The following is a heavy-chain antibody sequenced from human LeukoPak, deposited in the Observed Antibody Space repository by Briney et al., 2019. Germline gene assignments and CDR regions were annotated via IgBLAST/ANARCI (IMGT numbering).Heavy chain of an antibody. CDR2: IHYSGST. CDR3: ARVKIAAAGICDY. D-gene: IGHD6-13*01. Sequence: SETLSLTCTVSGGSISSSSYYWGWIRQPPGKGLEWIGSIHYSGSTYYNPSLKSRVTISVDTSKNQFSLKLSSVTAADTAVYYCARVKIAAAGICDYWGQGTLVTVSS. CDR1: GGSISSSSYY. J-gene: IGHJ4*02. V-gene: IGHV4-39*07.